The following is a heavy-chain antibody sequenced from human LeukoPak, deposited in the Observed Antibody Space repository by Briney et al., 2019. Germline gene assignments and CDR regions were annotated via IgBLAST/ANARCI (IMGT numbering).Heavy chain of an antibody. Sequence: GGSLRLSCAASGFSLGDYAMHWVRQAPGKGLEWVSGIIWNSGTIGYADSVKGRFTISRDNAKNSLYLQMNSLRPEDTALYYCVKARDTGGYYYRGDFDYWGQGTLVTVSS. CDR3: VKARDTGGYYYRGDFDY. CDR1: GFSLGDYA. J-gene: IGHJ4*02. D-gene: IGHD3-22*01. CDR2: IIWNSGTI. V-gene: IGHV3-9*01.